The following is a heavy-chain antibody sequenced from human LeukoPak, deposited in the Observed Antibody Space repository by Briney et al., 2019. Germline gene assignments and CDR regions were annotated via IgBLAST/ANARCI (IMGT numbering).Heavy chain of an antibody. V-gene: IGHV4-34*01. D-gene: IGHD6-13*01. J-gene: IGHJ4*02. CDR3: ARGRRIAAAGTTKKTYYFDY. Sequence: SETLSLTCAVYGGSFSGYYWSWIRQPPGKGLEWIGEINHSGSTNYNPSLKSQVTISVDTSKNQFSLKLSSVTAADTAVYYCARGRRIAAAGTTKKTYYFDYWGQGTLVTVSS. CDR1: GGSFSGYY. CDR2: INHSGST.